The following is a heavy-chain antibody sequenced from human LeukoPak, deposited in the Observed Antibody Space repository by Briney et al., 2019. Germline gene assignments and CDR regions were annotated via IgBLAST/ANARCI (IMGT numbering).Heavy chain of an antibody. CDR2: IYYSGST. CDR3: ARSGGFRYSSSWYYFDY. D-gene: IGHD6-13*01. V-gene: IGHV4-39*01. CDR1: GGSISSSSYY. Sequence: NASETLCLTCTVSGGSISSSSYYWGGLRQPPGKGLEWIGSIYYSGSTYYNPSLKSRVTISVDTSKNQFSLKLSSVTAADTAVYYCARSGGFRYSSSWYYFDYWGQGTLVTVSS. J-gene: IGHJ4*02.